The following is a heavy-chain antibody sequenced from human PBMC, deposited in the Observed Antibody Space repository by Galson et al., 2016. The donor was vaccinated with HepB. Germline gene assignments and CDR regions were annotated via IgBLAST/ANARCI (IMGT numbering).Heavy chain of an antibody. V-gene: IGHV4-31*11. CDR1: GASISSGDYY. D-gene: IGHD3-10*01. Sequence: TLSLTCAVSGASISSGDYYWSWIRLQPGKGPEWIGYIYYNGHTLYNPSLRSRVTMSLDTSKSRFSLEVTSMMAADTAIYYCARLQGFASGSYHFDYWGQGTTVTVSS. CDR2: IYYNGHT. CDR3: ARLQGFASGSYHFDY. J-gene: IGHJ4*03.